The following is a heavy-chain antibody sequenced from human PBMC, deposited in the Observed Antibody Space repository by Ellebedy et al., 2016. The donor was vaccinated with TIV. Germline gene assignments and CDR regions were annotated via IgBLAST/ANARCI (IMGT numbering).Heavy chain of an antibody. CDR1: GSTFSGYT. J-gene: IGHJ6*02. Sequence: PGGSLRLSCAASGSTFSGYTMNWVRQAPGEGLEWVSSISNTNSYIYYADSVKGRFTISRDNAKNSLYLQMNSLRAEDTAVYFCAKIELERRFYYYAMDVWGQGTTVTVSS. CDR2: ISNTNSYI. CDR3: AKIELERRFYYYAMDV. D-gene: IGHD1-1*01. V-gene: IGHV3-21*01.